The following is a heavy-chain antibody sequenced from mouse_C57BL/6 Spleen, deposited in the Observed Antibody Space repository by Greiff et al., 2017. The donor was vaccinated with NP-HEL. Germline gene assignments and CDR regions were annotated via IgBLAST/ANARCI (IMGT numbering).Heavy chain of an antibody. J-gene: IGHJ2*01. V-gene: IGHV1-82*01. Sequence: QVQLQQSGPELVKPGASVKISCKASGYAFSSSWMNWVKQRPGKGLEWIGRIYPGDGDTNYNGKFKGKATLTADKSSSTAYMQLSSLTSEDSAVYFCARSLRLGLDYWGQGTTLTVSS. D-gene: IGHD4-1*01. CDR3: ARSLRLGLDY. CDR1: GYAFSSSW. CDR2: IYPGDGDT.